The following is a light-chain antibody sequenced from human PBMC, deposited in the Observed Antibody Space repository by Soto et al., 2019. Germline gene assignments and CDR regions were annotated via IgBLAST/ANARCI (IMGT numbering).Light chain of an antibody. V-gene: IGKV1-39*01. CDR1: QSISSY. Sequence: DIQMTQSPSSLSASVGDRVTITCRASQSISSYVNWYQQKPGKAPKLLIYAASSLQSGVPSRFSGGGSGTDFTLTVSSLQPEDSATYCCQQSYSAPLTFGGGTKVEIK. J-gene: IGKJ4*01. CDR2: AAS. CDR3: QQSYSAPLT.